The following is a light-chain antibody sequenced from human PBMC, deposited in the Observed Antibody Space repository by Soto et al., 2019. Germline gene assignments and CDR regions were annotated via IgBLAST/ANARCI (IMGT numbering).Light chain of an antibody. J-gene: IGLJ1*01. V-gene: IGLV2-14*01. CDR3: KSYTTSGNYV. Sequence: QSVLTVAAAGSGSPGQSITISCIGTSSDVGAYDFVSWYQHHSGKAPKLIISEVTDRPSAVSSRFSGSKSGNTASLTISGLQAEDEADYYCKSYTTSGNYVSGTGTKVTVL. CDR2: EVT. CDR1: SSDVGAYDF.